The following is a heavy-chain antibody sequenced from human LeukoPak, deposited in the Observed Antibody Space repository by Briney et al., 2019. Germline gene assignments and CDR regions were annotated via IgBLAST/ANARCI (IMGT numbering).Heavy chain of an antibody. Sequence: GGSLRLSCAASGFTFSSYWMSWVRQAPGKGLEWVANIKQDGSEKYYVDSVKGRFTISRDNAKNSLYLQMNSLRAEDTAVYYCARGSYYYDSSGSGAFDLWGQGTMVTVSS. CDR3: ARGSYYYDSSGSGAFDL. CDR1: GFTFSSYW. CDR2: IKQDGSEK. V-gene: IGHV3-7*01. D-gene: IGHD3-22*01. J-gene: IGHJ3*01.